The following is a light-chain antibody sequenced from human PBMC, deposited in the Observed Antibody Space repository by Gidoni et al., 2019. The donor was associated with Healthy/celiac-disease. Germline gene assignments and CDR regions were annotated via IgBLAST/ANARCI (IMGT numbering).Light chain of an antibody. J-gene: IGKJ3*01. CDR1: QSISSY. CDR2: AAS. V-gene: IGKV1-39*01. Sequence: DIQMTQSPSSLSASVGDRVTITCRASQSISSYLNWYQQKPGKAPKLLIYAASSLQSGVPSRFSGSGPGTDFTLIISSLQPEDFATYYCQQSYSTIFTFGPGTKVDIK. CDR3: QQSYSTIFT.